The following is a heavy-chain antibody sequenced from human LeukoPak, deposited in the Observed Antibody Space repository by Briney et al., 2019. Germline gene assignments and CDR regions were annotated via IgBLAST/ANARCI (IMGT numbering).Heavy chain of an antibody. Sequence: AETLRLSCATSGFTFSSYAMSWVRQAPGKGLEWVSAISGSGGSTYYADSVKGRFTISRDNSKNTLYLQMNSLRAEDTAVYYCAMSTYYYGSGSYYNSYAFDIWGQGTMVTVSS. CDR1: GFTFSSYA. CDR3: AMSTYYYGSGSYYNSYAFDI. V-gene: IGHV3-23*01. CDR2: ISGSGGST. J-gene: IGHJ3*02. D-gene: IGHD3-10*01.